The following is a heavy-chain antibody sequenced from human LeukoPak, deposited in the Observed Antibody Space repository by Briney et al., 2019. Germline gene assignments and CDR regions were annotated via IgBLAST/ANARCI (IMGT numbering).Heavy chain of an antibody. Sequence: SLRLSCAASGFTFDDYAMHWVRPAPGKGLEWVSGISWNSGSIGYADSVKGRFTISRDNAKNSLYLQMNSLRAEDTALYYCAKDIHWNYWYFDLWGRGTLVTVSS. V-gene: IGHV3-9*01. CDR3: AKDIHWNYWYFDL. J-gene: IGHJ2*01. D-gene: IGHD1-1*01. CDR1: GFTFDDYA. CDR2: ISWNSGSI.